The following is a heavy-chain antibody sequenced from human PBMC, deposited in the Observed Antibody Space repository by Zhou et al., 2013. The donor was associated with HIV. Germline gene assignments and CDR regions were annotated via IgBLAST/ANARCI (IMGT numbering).Heavy chain of an antibody. Sequence: QVQVVQSGAEVKKPGSSVKVSCKASGDTFNSYAISWVRQAPGQGLEWIGKIIPIFGTANYAQKFQGRVTITADESTSTAYMELSSLRSEDTAVYYCAKRSTDRTYDYYYYMDVWGKGTTVTVSS. V-gene: IGHV1-69*13. CDR1: GDTFNSYA. CDR2: IIPIFGTA. D-gene: IGHD1-26*01. CDR3: AKRSTDRTYDYYYYMDV. J-gene: IGHJ6*03.